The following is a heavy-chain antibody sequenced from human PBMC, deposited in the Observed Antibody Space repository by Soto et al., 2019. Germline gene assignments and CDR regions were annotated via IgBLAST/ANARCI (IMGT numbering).Heavy chain of an antibody. V-gene: IGHV1-18*01. CDR3: ARDGYYDSSGYRSDFDY. CDR2: ISAYNGNT. CDR1: GYTFTSYG. D-gene: IGHD3-22*01. Sequence: QVQLVQSGAEVKKPGASVKVSCKASGYTFTSYGISWVRQAPGQGLEWMGWISAYNGNTNYTQKLQGRVTVTTDTTRSTAYKALRSLSSDDTAVYYCARDGYYDSSGYRSDFDYWGQGTLVTVSS. J-gene: IGHJ4*02.